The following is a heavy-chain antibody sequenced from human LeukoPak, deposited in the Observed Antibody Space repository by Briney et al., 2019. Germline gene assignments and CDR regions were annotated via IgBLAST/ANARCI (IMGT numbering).Heavy chain of an antibody. J-gene: IGHJ3*02. D-gene: IGHD6-13*01. V-gene: IGHV1-3*01. CDR3: ARDRGIAAAGARAFDI. CDR2: INAGNGNT. Sequence: ASVKVSCKASGYTLTGYYMHWVRQAPGQGLEWMGWINAGNGNTKYSQKFQGRVTITRDTSASTAYMELSSLRSEDTAVYYCARDRGIAAAGARAFDIWGQGTMVTVSS. CDR1: GYTLTGYY.